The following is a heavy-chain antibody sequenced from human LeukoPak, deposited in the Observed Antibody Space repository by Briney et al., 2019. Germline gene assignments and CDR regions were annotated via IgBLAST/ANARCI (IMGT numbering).Heavy chain of an antibody. CDR1: GLSFSSFA. Sequence: GGSLRLSCAASGLSFSSFAMSWVRQGPARGLEWVSSIRGNGDTFYADSVKGRFTLSSDISRNTVYFQLNNLRVEDTAIYYCARARWVSTTGAVRWGQGTLVTVSS. V-gene: IGHV3-23*01. D-gene: IGHD1-14*01. CDR2: IRGNGDT. J-gene: IGHJ4*02. CDR3: ARARWVSTTGAVR.